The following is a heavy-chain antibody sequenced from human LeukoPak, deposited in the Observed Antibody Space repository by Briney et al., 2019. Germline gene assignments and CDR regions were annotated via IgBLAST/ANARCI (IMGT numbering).Heavy chain of an antibody. J-gene: IGHJ4*02. Sequence: ASVKVSCKASGYTFTGYYMHWVRQAPGQGLEWMGRINPNSGGTNYAQKFQGRVTMTRDTSISTAYMELSRLRSDDTAGYYCARVRGSGSSKPPFDYWGQGTLVTVSS. CDR1: GYTFTGYY. CDR2: INPNSGGT. CDR3: ARVRGSGSSKPPFDY. V-gene: IGHV1-2*06. D-gene: IGHD3-10*01.